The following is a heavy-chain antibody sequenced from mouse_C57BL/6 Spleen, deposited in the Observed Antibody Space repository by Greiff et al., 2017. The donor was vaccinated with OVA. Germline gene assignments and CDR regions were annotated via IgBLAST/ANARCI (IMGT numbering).Heavy chain of an antibody. Sequence: QVQLQQSGAELVRPGASVTLSCKASGYTFTDYEMHWVKQTPVHGLEWIGAIDPETGGTAYNQKFKGKAILTADKSYSTAYMELRSLTSEDSAVYYCTRAYYYGSSWFAYWGQGTLVTVSA. J-gene: IGHJ3*01. D-gene: IGHD1-1*01. CDR2: IDPETGGT. V-gene: IGHV1-15*01. CDR3: TRAYYYGSSWFAY. CDR1: GYTFTDYE.